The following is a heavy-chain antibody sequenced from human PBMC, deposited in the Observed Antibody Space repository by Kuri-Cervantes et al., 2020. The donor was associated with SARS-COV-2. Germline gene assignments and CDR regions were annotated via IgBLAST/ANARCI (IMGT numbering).Heavy chain of an antibody. CDR2: INPNSGGT. CDR3: ARSPPPPRLPPPSQGGPSPI. V-gene: IGHV1-2*04. CDR1: GYTFTGYY. D-gene: IGHD3-16*01. Sequence: ASVKVSCKASGYTFTGYYMHWVRQAPGQGLEWMGWINPNSGGTNYAQKFQGWVTMTRDTSISTVYMELSRLRSDDTAVPPPARSPPPPRLPPPSQGGPSPIWGQGTMVTVSS. J-gene: IGHJ3*02.